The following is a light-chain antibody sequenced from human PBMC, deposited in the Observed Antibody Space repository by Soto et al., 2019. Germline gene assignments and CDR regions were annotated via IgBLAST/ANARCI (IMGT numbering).Light chain of an antibody. V-gene: IGKV3-20*01. Sequence: EIVLTQSPGTLSLSPGERATLSCRASQSVSSSYLAWYQQKPGQAPRLLIYGASSRATGIPDRFSGSGSGTHFTLTISRGEPEDFGVYYCQQYGRSPYTFGQGTKLEIK. CDR1: QSVSSSY. J-gene: IGKJ2*01. CDR2: GAS. CDR3: QQYGRSPYT.